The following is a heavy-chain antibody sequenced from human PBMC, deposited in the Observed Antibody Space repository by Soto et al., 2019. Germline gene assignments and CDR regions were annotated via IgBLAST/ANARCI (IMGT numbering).Heavy chain of an antibody. CDR2: INPADSDI. V-gene: IGHV5-51*01. Sequence: PGESLKISCHGSGYIFTSNWIGWVRQMPGKGLEWMGIINPADSDIKYSPSFQGQVTISADKSIGTAYLQWSSLKASDTAMYYCARHQRDDASRKIDCWGQGTPVTVSS. CDR1: GYIFTSNW. J-gene: IGHJ4*02. D-gene: IGHD3-16*01. CDR3: ARHQRDDASRKIDC.